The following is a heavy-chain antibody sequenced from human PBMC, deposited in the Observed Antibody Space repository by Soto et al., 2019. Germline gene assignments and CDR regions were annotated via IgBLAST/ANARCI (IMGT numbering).Heavy chain of an antibody. Sequence: QVLLVQSGAELKKPGSSLKVSCKASGGSLSSYPISWLRQAPGQGLEWMGRIIPFLDKTDYAQKFQGRVTFTADKSTTTVYLALSSLTSDDTAVYYCARPVAGAVGYHWFSPLGKGTLVTVSS. D-gene: IGHD6-13*01. CDR1: GGSLSSYP. CDR2: IIPFLDKT. V-gene: IGHV1-69*02. J-gene: IGHJ5*02. CDR3: ARPVAGAVGYHWFSP.